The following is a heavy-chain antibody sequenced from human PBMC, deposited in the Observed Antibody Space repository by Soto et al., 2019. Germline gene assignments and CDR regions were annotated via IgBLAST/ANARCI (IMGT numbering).Heavy chain of an antibody. V-gene: IGHV4-31*03. D-gene: IGHD3-10*01. CDR1: GGSISSGGYY. CDR3: ARDSTMVRGVPTYYYYGMDV. CDR2: IYYSGST. Sequence: SETLSLTCTVSGGSISSGGYYWSWIRQHPGKGLEWIGYIYYSGSTYYNPSLKSRVTISVDTSKNQFSLKLSSVTAADTAVYYCARDSTMVRGVPTYYYYGMDVWGQGTTVTVSS. J-gene: IGHJ6*02.